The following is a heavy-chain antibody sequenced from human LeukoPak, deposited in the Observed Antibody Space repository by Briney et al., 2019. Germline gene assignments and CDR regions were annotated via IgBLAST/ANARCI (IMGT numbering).Heavy chain of an antibody. D-gene: IGHD3-22*01. Sequence: SGGSLRLSCAASGFTFENYGMYWVRQAPGQGLEWLALIYFDGSVTDYSDSVRGRFTISRDNSNNTLYLEMNNLRAEDTAVYSCARDPHYYESSGYFDPWGQGTLVTVSS. V-gene: IGHV3-33*07. CDR2: IYFDGSVT. J-gene: IGHJ5*02. CDR1: GFTFENYG. CDR3: ARDPHYYESSGYFDP.